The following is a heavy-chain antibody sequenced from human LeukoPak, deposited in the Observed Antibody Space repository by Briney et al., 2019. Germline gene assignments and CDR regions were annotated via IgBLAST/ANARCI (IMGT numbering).Heavy chain of an antibody. CDR2: ISSGSSYI. V-gene: IGHV3-21*01. Sequence: GGSLRLSCAASGITFSSYGMSWVRQAPGKGLEWVSYISSGSSYIYYADSVKGRFTVSRDNAKNSLDLQMNSLRAEDTAVYYCARHGGTAFFDYWGRGTLVTVSS. D-gene: IGHD5-18*01. CDR1: GITFSSYG. J-gene: IGHJ4*02. CDR3: ARHGGTAFFDY.